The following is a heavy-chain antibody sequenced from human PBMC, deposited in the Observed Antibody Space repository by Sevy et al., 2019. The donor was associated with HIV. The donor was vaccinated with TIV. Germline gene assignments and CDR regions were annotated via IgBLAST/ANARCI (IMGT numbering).Heavy chain of an antibody. CDR2: INPSGGST. Sequence: ASVKVSCKTFGYTFSNHYIHWVRQAPGHGLEWMGVINPSGGSTNYAHRFQGRVTMTREPSTSTFYMDLSSLRSEDTAVYYCARDRYASGDFDYWGQGTLVTVSS. V-gene: IGHV1-46*01. CDR3: ARDRYASGDFDY. J-gene: IGHJ4*02. CDR1: GYTFSNHY. D-gene: IGHD6-19*01.